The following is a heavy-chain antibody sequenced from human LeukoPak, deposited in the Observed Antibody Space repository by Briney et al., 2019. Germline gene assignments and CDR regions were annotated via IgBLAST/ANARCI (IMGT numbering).Heavy chain of an antibody. CDR3: ARYRGDYGEGYYFDY. CDR1: GYSFTSYW. J-gene: IGHJ4*02. Sequence: GESLKTSCKGSGYSFTSYWIGWVRQMPGKGLEWMGLIYPGDSDTRYSPSFQDQVTISADKSISTAYLQWSSLKASDTAMYYCARYRGDYGEGYYFDYWGQGTLVTVSS. CDR2: IYPGDSDT. D-gene: IGHD4-17*01. V-gene: IGHV5-51*01.